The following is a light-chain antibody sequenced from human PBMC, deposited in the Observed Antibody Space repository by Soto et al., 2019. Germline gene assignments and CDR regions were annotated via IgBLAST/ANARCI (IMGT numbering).Light chain of an antibody. CDR3: HQSHITPPA. J-gene: IGKJ2*01. CDR1: QNIDIY. CDR2: TTS. Sequence: DVQMTQSPSSLSASVGDRVTITCRASQNIDIYLNWYQQKPGRPPTLLIYTTSRLQSGVPTRFSGSGSGTDFTLTISNMPTADSAHYYCHQSHITPPAFGQGTKVDIK. V-gene: IGKV1-39*01.